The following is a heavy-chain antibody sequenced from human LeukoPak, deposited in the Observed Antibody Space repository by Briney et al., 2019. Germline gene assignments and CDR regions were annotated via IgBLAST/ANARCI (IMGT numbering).Heavy chain of an antibody. Sequence: GGSLRLSCATSGFTFTSYWMHWVRQVPGKGLVWVSRVNNDGSSTIYADSVKGRFTNSRDNSKNTLYLQMNSLRAEDTAVYYCAREVWFGELAPPRFDPWGQGTLVTVSS. J-gene: IGHJ5*02. CDR1: GFTFTSYW. V-gene: IGHV3-74*01. D-gene: IGHD3-10*01. CDR2: VNNDGSST. CDR3: AREVWFGELAPPRFDP.